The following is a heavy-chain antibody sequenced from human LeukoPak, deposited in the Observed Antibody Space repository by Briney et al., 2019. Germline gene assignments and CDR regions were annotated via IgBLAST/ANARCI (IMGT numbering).Heavy chain of an antibody. D-gene: IGHD3-10*01. J-gene: IGHJ3*02. CDR3: ARLWFGESTRDAFDI. CDR2: IYYSGST. V-gene: IGHV4-59*01. CDR1: GGSISSYY. Sequence: PSETLSLTCTVSGGSISSYYWSWIRQPPGKGLEWIGYIYYSGSTNYNPSLKSRLTISVDTSKNQFSLKLSSVTAADTAVYYCARLWFGESTRDAFDIWCQGTMVTVSS.